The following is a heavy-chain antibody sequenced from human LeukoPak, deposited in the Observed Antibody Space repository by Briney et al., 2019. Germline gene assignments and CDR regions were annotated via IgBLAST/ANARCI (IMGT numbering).Heavy chain of an antibody. CDR2: ISYDGSNK. J-gene: IGHJ6*03. Sequence: GGSLRLSCAASGFTFSSYAMHWVRQAPGKGLEWVSVISYDGSNKYYADSVKGRFTISRDNSKNTLYLQMNSLRAEDTAVYYCAKAGVYYYYYYMDVWGKGTTVTISS. V-gene: IGHV3-30*04. CDR3: AKAGVYYYYYYMDV. D-gene: IGHD1-14*01. CDR1: GFTFSSYA.